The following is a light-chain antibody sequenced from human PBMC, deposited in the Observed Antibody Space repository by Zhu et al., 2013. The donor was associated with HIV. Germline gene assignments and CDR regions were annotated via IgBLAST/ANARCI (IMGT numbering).Light chain of an antibody. J-gene: IGLJ3*02. CDR1: SSNIGSKF. Sequence: SVLTQPPSVSAAPGQKVTISCSGSSSNIGSKFVSWYQQFPRAAPKLLIYDNNKRPSGVPDRFSGTKSGTSATLDITGLQTGDEADYYCGAWDAGLSVWLFGGGTKLTVL. V-gene: IGLV1-51*01. CDR3: GAWDAGLSVWL. CDR2: DNN.